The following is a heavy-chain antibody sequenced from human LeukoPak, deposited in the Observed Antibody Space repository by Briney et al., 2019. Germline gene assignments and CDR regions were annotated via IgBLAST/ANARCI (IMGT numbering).Heavy chain of an antibody. CDR1: GFTFSDYY. V-gene: IGHV3-11*06. CDR2: ISSSSTYT. CDR3: ARDDYNGLYYFDY. D-gene: IGHD4-11*01. J-gene: IGHJ4*02. Sequence: GGSLRLSCAASGFTFSDYYVSWLRQAPGKGLEWVSYISSSSTYTNYADSVKGRFTISRDNAKNSLYLQMNSLRAEDTAVYYCARDDYNGLYYFDYWGQGTLVTVSS.